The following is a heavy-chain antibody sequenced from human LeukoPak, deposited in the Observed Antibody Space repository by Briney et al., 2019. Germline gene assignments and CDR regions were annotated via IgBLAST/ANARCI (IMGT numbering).Heavy chain of an antibody. Sequence: GASVKVSCKASVYTFNTYEIAWVRQAPGQGLEWMGWINTYNGNTNYAQKVQGRVTMTTDTSTSTGYMELRNLRSDDTAVYYCARLAVGSSWFHDYWGQGTLVTVSS. CDR2: INTYNGNT. CDR1: VYTFNTYE. V-gene: IGHV1-18*01. D-gene: IGHD6-13*01. CDR3: ARLAVGSSWFHDY. J-gene: IGHJ4*02.